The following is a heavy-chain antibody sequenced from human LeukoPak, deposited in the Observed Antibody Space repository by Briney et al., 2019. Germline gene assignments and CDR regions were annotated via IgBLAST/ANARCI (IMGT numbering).Heavy chain of an antibody. J-gene: IGHJ5*02. Sequence: ASVKVSCKASGYTFTGYYMYWVRQAPGQGLEWMGWINPNSGGTNYAQKFQGRVTMTRDTSISTAYMELSRLRSDDTAVYYCARDTAMVFWFDPWGQGTLVTVSS. D-gene: IGHD5-18*01. CDR1: GYTFTGYY. CDR3: ARDTAMVFWFDP. CDR2: INPNSGGT. V-gene: IGHV1-2*02.